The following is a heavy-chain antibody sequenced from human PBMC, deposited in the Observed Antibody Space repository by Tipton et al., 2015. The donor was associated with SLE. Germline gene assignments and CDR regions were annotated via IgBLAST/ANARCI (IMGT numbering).Heavy chain of an antibody. Sequence: QSGAEVKKPGASVKVSCRASGYTFTDYYLHWVRQTPGQGLEWMGWINPKSGGANYAQKFQGRVTMTRDTSITTAYVELNSLRSDDTAVYYCARGYQLPLGPYYYYYMDVWGKGTTVTVSS. CDR1: GYTFTDYY. CDR3: ARGYQLPLGPYYYYYMDV. D-gene: IGHD2-2*01. J-gene: IGHJ6*03. V-gene: IGHV1-2*02. CDR2: INPKSGGA.